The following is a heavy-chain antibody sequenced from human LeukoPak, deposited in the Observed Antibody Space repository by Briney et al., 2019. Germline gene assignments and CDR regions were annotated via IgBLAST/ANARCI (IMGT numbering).Heavy chain of an antibody. V-gene: IGHV3-7*01. Sequence: GGSLRLSCAASGFTFSSYWMSWVRQAPGKGLEWVANIKQDGSEKYYVDSVKGRFTISRDNAKNSLYLQMNSLSAEDTAVYYCARAGPFGESYFDYWGQGTLVTVSS. D-gene: IGHD3-10*01. CDR1: GFTFSSYW. CDR2: IKQDGSEK. J-gene: IGHJ4*02. CDR3: ARAGPFGESYFDY.